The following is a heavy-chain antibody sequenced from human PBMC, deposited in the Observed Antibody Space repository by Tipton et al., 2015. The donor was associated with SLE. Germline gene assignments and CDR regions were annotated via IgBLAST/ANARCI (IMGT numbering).Heavy chain of an antibody. CDR3: ARGMTGVTGFDP. J-gene: IGHJ5*02. D-gene: IGHD1-20*01. CDR1: GGFISSY. Sequence: TLSLTCTVSGGFISSYWSWIRQSAGKGLEWIGRMDSTGNTNYNPSLRSRVTMSIDTSKNQFSLKLTSVTAADTALYYCARGMTGVTGFDPWGQGNLVTVSS. V-gene: IGHV4-4*07. CDR2: MDSTGNT.